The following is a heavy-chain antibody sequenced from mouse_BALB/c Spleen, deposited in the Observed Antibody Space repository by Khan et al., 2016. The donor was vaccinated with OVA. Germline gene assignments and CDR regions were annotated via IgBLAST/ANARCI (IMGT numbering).Heavy chain of an antibody. Sequence: EVELVESGGDLVKPGGSLKLSCAASGFTFSTYGMSWVRQTPDQRLEWVASVSTGGGYTYYQDSVKGRFTISRDNAKNTPYLQMSSLKSEDTAMFYCARLAYYYDREGFAYWGQGTLVTVSA. D-gene: IGHD1-1*01. V-gene: IGHV5-6*01. CDR2: VSTGGGYT. CDR3: ARLAYYYDREGFAY. J-gene: IGHJ3*01. CDR1: GFTFSTYG.